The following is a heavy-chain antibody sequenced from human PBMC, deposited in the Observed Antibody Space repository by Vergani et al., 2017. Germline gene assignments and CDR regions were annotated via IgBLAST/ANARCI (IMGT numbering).Heavy chain of an antibody. CDR1: GGSISSGGYY. V-gene: IGHV4-31*03. J-gene: IGHJ5*02. Sequence: QVQLQESCPGLVKPSQTLSLTCTVSGGSISSGGYYWSWIRQHPGTGLEWIGYIYYSGSTYYNPSLKSRVTISVDTSKNQFSLKLSSVTAADTAVYYCARDRGGYCSSTSCYNWFDPWGQGTLVTVSS. CDR3: ARDRGGYCSSTSCYNWFDP. D-gene: IGHD2-2*01. CDR2: IYYSGST.